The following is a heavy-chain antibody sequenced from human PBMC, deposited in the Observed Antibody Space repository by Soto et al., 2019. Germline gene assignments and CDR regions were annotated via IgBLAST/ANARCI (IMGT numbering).Heavy chain of an antibody. J-gene: IGHJ5*02. CDR3: ARDAEVRGVSQLNWFDP. CDR1: GGSISSYY. D-gene: IGHD3-10*01. V-gene: IGHV4-59*01. Sequence: SETLSLTCTVSGGSISSYYWSWIRQPPGKGLEWIGYIYYSGSTNYNPSLKSRVTISVDTSKNQFSLKLSSVTAADTAVYYCARDAEVRGVSQLNWFDPWGQGTLVTVSS. CDR2: IYYSGST.